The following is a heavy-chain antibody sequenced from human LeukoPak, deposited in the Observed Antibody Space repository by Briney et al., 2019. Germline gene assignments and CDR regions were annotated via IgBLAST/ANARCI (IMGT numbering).Heavy chain of an antibody. CDR2: ISGSGGST. CDR1: GFTVSSNY. J-gene: IGHJ6*02. CDR3: AKDGRPYYDFWSGYYEGSPLYYYYGMDV. Sequence: GGSLRLSCAASGFTVSSNYMSWVRQAPGKGLEWVSAISGSGGSTYYADSVKGRFTISRDNSKNTLYLQMNSLRAEDTAVYYCAKDGRPYYDFWSGYYEGSPLYYYYGMDVWGQGTTVTVSS. V-gene: IGHV3-23*01. D-gene: IGHD3-3*01.